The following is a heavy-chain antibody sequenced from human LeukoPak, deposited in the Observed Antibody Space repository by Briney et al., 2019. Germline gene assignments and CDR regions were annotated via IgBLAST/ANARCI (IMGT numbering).Heavy chain of an antibody. D-gene: IGHD3-22*01. CDR3: ARGPYYYDSSGQNEYFQH. Sequence: ASVKVSCKASGYTFTGYYMHWVRQAPGQGLEWMGWINPNSGGTNYAQQFQGRVTMTRDTSISTAYMELSRLRSDDTAVYYCARGPYYYDSSGQNEYFQHWGQGTLVTVSS. CDR1: GYTFTGYY. J-gene: IGHJ1*01. CDR2: INPNSGGT. V-gene: IGHV1-2*02.